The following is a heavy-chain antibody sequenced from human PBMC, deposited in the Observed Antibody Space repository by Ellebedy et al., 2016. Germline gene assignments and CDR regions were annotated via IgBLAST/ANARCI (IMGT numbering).Heavy chain of an antibody. CDR1: GYTFTGYY. CDR2: INPNSGGT. CDR3: ARETAAAGNGDWFDP. D-gene: IGHD6-13*01. V-gene: IGHV1-2*02. J-gene: IGHJ5*02. Sequence: ASVKVSXKASGYTFTGYYMHWVRQAPGQGLEWMGWINPNSGGTNYAQKFQGRVTMTRDTSISTAYMELSRLRSDDTAVYYCARETAAAGNGDWFDPWGQGTLVTVSS.